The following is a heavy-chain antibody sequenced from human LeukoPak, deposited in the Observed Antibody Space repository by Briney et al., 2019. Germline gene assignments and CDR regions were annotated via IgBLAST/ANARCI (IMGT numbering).Heavy chain of an antibody. J-gene: IGHJ6*04. CDR2: IIPIFGTA. CDR1: GGTFSSYA. V-gene: IGHV1-69*06. Sequence: VASVKVSCKASGGTFSSYAISWVRQAPGQGLEWMGGIIPIFGTANYAQKFQGRVTITADKSTSTAYMGLSSLRSEDTAVYYCARKGVYNWNDSYYYGMDVWGKGTTVTVSS. D-gene: IGHD1-1*01. CDR3: ARKGVYNWNDSYYYGMDV.